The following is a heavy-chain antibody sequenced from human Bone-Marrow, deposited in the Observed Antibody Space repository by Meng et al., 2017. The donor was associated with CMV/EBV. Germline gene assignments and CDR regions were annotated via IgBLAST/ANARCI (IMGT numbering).Heavy chain of an antibody. CDR3: ARGFYLYRGGRFITGTTSHGMDV. Sequence: GSLRLSCTVSGGSISSSSYYWGWIRQPPGKGLEWIGSIYYSGSTYYNPSLKSRVTISVDTSKNQFSLKLSSVTAADTDVYYCARGFYLYRGGRFITGTTSHGMDVWGQGTTVTVSS. V-gene: IGHV4-39*07. CDR1: GGSISSSSYY. CDR2: IYYSGST. J-gene: IGHJ6*02. D-gene: IGHD1-7*01.